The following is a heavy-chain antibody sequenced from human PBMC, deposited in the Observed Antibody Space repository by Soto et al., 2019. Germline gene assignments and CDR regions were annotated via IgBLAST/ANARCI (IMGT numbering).Heavy chain of an antibody. J-gene: IGHJ4*02. Sequence: SVKVSCKASGGTFSSYAISWVRQAPGQGLEWMGGIIPIFGTANYAQKFQGRVTITADESTSTAYMELSSLRSEDTAVYYCARDRLGYCSSTSCYTGIAVAGRSLDYWGQGTLVTVSS. D-gene: IGHD2-2*02. CDR3: ARDRLGYCSSTSCYTGIAVAGRSLDY. CDR2: IIPIFGTA. CDR1: GGTFSSYA. V-gene: IGHV1-69*13.